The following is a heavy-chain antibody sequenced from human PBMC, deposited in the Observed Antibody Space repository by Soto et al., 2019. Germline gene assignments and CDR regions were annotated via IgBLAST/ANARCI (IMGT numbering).Heavy chain of an antibody. J-gene: IGHJ4*02. CDR3: ARDLIIVDTPGDDFDY. D-gene: IGHD5-12*01. Sequence: EVQLVEAGGGLVQPGGSLRFSCATSGFPFSNYWLDWFRQAPGKGLLWVARITPAGSYTSYADSVKGRFTISRDNAKNTLYLQMNGLRAEDTAIYYCARDLIIVDTPGDDFDYWGQGTLVAVSS. CDR2: ITPAGSYT. CDR1: GFPFSNYW. V-gene: IGHV3-74*01.